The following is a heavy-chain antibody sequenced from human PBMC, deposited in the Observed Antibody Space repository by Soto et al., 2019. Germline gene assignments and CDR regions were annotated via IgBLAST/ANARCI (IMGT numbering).Heavy chain of an antibody. CDR3: ATGGYSYGLAYYYGMDV. CDR2: INPNSGGT. D-gene: IGHD5-18*01. Sequence: QVQLVQSGAEVKKPGASVKVSCKASGYTFTGYYMHWVRQAPGQGLEWMGWINPNSGGTNYAQKFQGWVTMTRDTSISTAYMELSRLRCDDTAVYYCATGGYSYGLAYYYGMDVWGQGPTVTVSS. J-gene: IGHJ6*02. V-gene: IGHV1-2*04. CDR1: GYTFTGYY.